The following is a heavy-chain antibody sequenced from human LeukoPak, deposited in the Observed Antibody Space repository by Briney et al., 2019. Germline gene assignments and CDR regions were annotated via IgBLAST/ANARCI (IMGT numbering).Heavy chain of an antibody. CDR1: GFTFSTYA. J-gene: IGHJ4*02. D-gene: IGHD6-13*01. V-gene: IGHV3-23*01. Sequence: GGSLRLSCAASGFTFSTYAMIWVRQAPGKGLEWVSVIGGRGSYTYYADSVKGRFTISRDNSKDTLYLQMNSLRAEDTAVYCCARDWYDYWGQGTLVTVSS. CDR3: ARDWYDY. CDR2: IGGRGSYT.